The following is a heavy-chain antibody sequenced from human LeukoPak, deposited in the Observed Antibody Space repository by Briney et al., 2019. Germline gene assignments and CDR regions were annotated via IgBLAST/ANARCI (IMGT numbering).Heavy chain of an antibody. CDR2: ISRSGATI. D-gene: IGHD3-22*01. CDR3: TADGGDSGYLY. CDR1: GLTFSTHN. J-gene: IGHJ4*02. Sequence: GGSLRLSCAASGLTFSTHNMNWVRQAPGKGLEWVSYISRSGATIHYADSVKGRFTISRDNAKNSLFLQLNSLRAEDTAVYYCTADGGDSGYLYWGQGALVTVSS. V-gene: IGHV3-48*04.